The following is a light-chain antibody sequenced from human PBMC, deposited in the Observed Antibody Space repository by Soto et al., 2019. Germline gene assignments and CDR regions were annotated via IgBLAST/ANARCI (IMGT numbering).Light chain of an antibody. CDR2: AAF. Sequence: DIQMTQSPPSLSASVGDRVTITCRASQSISNYLHWYQQKVGKAPKVLIYAAFTLQSGVPSRFSGSRARSDFTLTISNLQPEDSASYYCQQSYSTPYTFGQGTKLEIK. J-gene: IGKJ2*01. CDR3: QQSYSTPYT. V-gene: IGKV1-39*01. CDR1: QSISNY.